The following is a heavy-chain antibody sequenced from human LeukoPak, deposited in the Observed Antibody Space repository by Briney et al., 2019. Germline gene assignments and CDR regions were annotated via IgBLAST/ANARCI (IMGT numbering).Heavy chain of an antibody. Sequence: PGGSLRLSCAVSGFTFSSFEMNWVRQAPGKGLEWVSYISSIGGTIHYADSVKGRFTISRDNAKNSLFLHMNSLRAEDTAVYYCARGIGISMIVDLQGPDLVAFDIWGRGTMVTVSS. CDR2: ISSIGGTI. J-gene: IGHJ3*02. CDR3: ARGIGISMIVDLQGPDLVAFDI. D-gene: IGHD3-22*01. V-gene: IGHV3-48*03. CDR1: GFTFSSFE.